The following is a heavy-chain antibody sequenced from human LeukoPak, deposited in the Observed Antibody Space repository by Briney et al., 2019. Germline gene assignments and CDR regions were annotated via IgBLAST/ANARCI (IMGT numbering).Heavy chain of an antibody. J-gene: IGHJ4*02. CDR1: GGSVSSGSYY. V-gene: IGHV4-61*01. CDR2: IYYSGST. CDR3: ARGSTYYYGSGSYFY. D-gene: IGHD3-10*01. Sequence: YPSETLSLTCTVSGGSVSSGSYYWSWIRQPPGKGLEWIGYIYYSGSTNYNPSLKSRVTISVDTSKNQFSLKLSSVTAADTAVYYCARGSTYYYGSGSYFYWGQGTLVTVSS.